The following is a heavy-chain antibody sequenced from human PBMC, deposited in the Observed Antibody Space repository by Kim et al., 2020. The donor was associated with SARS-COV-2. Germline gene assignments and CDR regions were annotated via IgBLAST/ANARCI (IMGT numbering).Heavy chain of an antibody. Sequence: GGSLRLSCVVSGFTVNSNYMSWVRQAPGRGLEWVSIIYSGGSTFYADSVKGRFTLSRDKSKNTLFLQMNTLSVEDTAVYYCARGLGFGEFSPYWFDHWGQGTRVTVSS. CDR1: GFTVNSNY. J-gene: IGHJ5*02. V-gene: IGHV3-66*01. CDR3: ARGLGFGEFSPYWFDH. CDR2: IYSGGST. D-gene: IGHD3-10*01.